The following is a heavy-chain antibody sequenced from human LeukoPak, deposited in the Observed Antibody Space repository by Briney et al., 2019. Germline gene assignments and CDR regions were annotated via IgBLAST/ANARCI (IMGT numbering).Heavy chain of an antibody. CDR3: ARGRKPIVGATIFDS. Sequence: ASVKVSCKASGYTFTGYFMHWVRQAPGQGLEWMGWINPNSGDTNYAQMFQGRVTMTRDTSISTAYMDLSRLRSDDTAVYYCARGRKPIVGATIFDSWGQGTLVTVSS. V-gene: IGHV1-2*02. CDR1: GYTFTGYF. D-gene: IGHD1-26*01. J-gene: IGHJ4*02. CDR2: INPNSGDT.